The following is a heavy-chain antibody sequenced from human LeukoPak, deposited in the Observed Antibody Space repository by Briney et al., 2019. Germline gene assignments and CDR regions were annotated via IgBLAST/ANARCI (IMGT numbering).Heavy chain of an antibody. V-gene: IGHV4-34*01. CDR1: GGSFSGYY. CDR3: ARVPCTNGVWCRDY. J-gene: IGHJ4*02. CDR2: INHSGST. D-gene: IGHD2-8*01. Sequence: PSETLSLTCAVYGGSFSGYYWSWIRQPPGKGLEWIGEINHSGSTNYNPSLKSRVTISVDTSKNQFSLKLSSVTAADTAVYYRARVPCTNGVWCRDYWGQGTLVTVSS.